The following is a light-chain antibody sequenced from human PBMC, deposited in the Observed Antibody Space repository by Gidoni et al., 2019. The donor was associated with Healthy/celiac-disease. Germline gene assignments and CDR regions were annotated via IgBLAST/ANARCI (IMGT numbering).Light chain of an antibody. Sequence: DIQMTQSPSSLSASVGDRVTITCRASQSISSYLNWYQQKPGKAPKVLIYAASSLQSGVPARFSGSGSGTDFTLTISSLQPEDFATYYCQQSSRTPFTFGPGTKVDIK. CDR1: QSISSY. J-gene: IGKJ3*01. CDR2: AAS. V-gene: IGKV1-39*01. CDR3: QQSSRTPFT.